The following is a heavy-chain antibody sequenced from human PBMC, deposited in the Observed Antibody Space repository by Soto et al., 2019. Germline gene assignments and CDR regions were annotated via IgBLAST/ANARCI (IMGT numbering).Heavy chain of an antibody. V-gene: IGHV3-21*01. Sequence: GSLRLSCAASGFTFSSYSMNWVRQAPGKGLEWVSSISSSSSYIYYADSVKGRFTISRDNAKNSLYLQMNSLRAEDTAVYYCARDRYGEEPLDYWGQGTLVTVSS. CDR2: ISSSSSYI. CDR1: GFTFSSYS. CDR3: ARDRYGEEPLDY. J-gene: IGHJ4*02. D-gene: IGHD3-9*01.